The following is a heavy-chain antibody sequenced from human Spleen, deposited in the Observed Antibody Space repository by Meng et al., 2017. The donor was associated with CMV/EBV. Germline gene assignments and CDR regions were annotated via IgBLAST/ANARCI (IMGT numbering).Heavy chain of an antibody. CDR3: AREGYQNHEFWNAYYPFDL. CDR2: IIPIFGTA. CDR1: FSSYA. D-gene: IGHD3-3*01. J-gene: IGHJ4*02. V-gene: IGHV1-69*05. Sequence: FSSYAISWVRQAPGQGLEWMGGIIPIFGTANYAQKFQGRVTTTTDESTSTAYMELSSLRSDDTAVYYCAREGYQNHEFWNAYYPFDLWGQGTLVTVSS.